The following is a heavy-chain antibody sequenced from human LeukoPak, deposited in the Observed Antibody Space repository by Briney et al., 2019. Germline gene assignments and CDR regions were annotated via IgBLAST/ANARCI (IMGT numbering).Heavy chain of an antibody. J-gene: IGHJ2*01. V-gene: IGHV4-59*01. CDR1: GGSISNYY. D-gene: IGHD4-17*01. CDR2: IYYSGST. CDR3: AREMTTVIHWYFDL. Sequence: SETLSLTCTVSGGSISNYYWSWIRQPPGKGLEWIGYIYYSGSTNYNPSLKSRVTISVDTSKNQFSLKLSSVTAADTAVYYCAREMTTVIHWYFDLWGRGTLVTVSS.